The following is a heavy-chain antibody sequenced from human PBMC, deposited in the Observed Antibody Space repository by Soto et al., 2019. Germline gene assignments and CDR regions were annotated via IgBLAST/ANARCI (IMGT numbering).Heavy chain of an antibody. CDR2: IYPGDSDT. J-gene: IGHJ3*02. V-gene: IGHV5-51*01. D-gene: IGHD5-18*01. CDR3: ARQYSYGSDALDI. Sequence: TRESLIISFNGPGYIFTSYSIRSVLQMPLKGLEWMGIIYPGDSDTRYSPYFQGQVTISADKSISTAYLQWSSLKASDTAMYYCARQYSYGSDALDIWGQGTMVTV. CDR1: GYIFTSYS.